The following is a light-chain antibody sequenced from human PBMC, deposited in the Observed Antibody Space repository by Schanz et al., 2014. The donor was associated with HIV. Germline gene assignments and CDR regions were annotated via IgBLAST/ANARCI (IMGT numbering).Light chain of an antibody. CDR2: EVT. V-gene: IGLV2-8*01. CDR3: SSYAGNSNNLNVV. CDR1: SSDVGSYNY. J-gene: IGLJ2*01. Sequence: QSVLTQPPSASGSPGQSVTISCTGSSSDVGSYNYVSWFQQRPGKAPKLMIYEVTKRPSGVPDRFSGSKSGNTASLTVSGLQAEDEADYYCSSYAGNSNNLNVVFGGGTKLTVL.